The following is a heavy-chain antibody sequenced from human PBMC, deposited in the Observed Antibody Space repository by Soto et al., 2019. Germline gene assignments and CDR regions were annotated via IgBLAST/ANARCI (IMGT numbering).Heavy chain of an antibody. V-gene: IGHV4-59*01. J-gene: IGHJ4*02. CDR3: ARDMPYAAGSLAGCDY. Sequence: KASETLSLTCTVSGDSITGSYWSWIRQPPGKTLEWIGYIYHSGTTTYNPSLKSRVSISVDTSKNQFSLRLTSVIAADTAVYYCARDMPYAAGSLAGCDYWGQGIMVTVYS. CDR1: GDSITGSY. D-gene: IGHD1-26*01. CDR2: IYHSGTT.